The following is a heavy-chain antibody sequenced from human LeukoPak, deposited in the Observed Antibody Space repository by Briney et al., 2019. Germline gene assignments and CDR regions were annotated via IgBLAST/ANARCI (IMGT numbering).Heavy chain of an antibody. J-gene: IGHJ3*02. CDR3: ARAGRGYSYGLYAFDI. Sequence: ASVKVSCKASGYTFTSYGISWVRQAPGQGLEWMGWISAYNGNTNYAQKLQGRVTMTTDTSTSTAYMELSSLRSEDTAVYYCARAGRGYSYGLYAFDIWGQGTMVTVSS. CDR2: ISAYNGNT. CDR1: GYTFTSYG. V-gene: IGHV1-18*01. D-gene: IGHD5-18*01.